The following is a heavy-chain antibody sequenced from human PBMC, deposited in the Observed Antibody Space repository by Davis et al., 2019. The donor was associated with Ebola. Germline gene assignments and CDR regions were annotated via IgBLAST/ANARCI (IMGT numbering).Heavy chain of an antibody. CDR1: PSSLPHLS. D-gene: IGHD5-12*01. J-gene: IGHJ6*02. CDR3: GREGRSGNDYALDV. CDR2: FNPEEAET. Sequence: AASVKVSCKVSPSSLPHLSLHWVRQAPGEGLEWMGGFNPEEAETIYAQKLQGRVTITAYTSTTTVYVELSSLRPEDTAVYYCGREGRSGNDYALDVWGQGTAVTVSS. V-gene: IGHV1-24*01.